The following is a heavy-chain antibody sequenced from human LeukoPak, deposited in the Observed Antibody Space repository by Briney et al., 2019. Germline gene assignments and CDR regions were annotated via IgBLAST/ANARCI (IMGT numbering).Heavy chain of an antibody. J-gene: IGHJ4*02. Sequence: HPGGSLRLSCAASGFTFSSHGMSWARQAPGKGLEWVSAISGSGGSTYYADSVKGRFTMSRDNSKNTLYLQMSSLRAEDTAVYYCAKVLVGTTCFEYWGQGTLVTVSS. CDR3: AKVLVGTTCFEY. CDR1: GFTFSSHG. CDR2: ISGSGGST. V-gene: IGHV3-23*01. D-gene: IGHD1-7*01.